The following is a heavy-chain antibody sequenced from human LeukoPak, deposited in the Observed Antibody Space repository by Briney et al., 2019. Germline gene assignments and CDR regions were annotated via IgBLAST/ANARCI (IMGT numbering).Heavy chain of an antibody. CDR2: IRNDGSQK. CDR1: GFTFSNYA. J-gene: IGHJ4*02. V-gene: IGHV3-30*02. D-gene: IGHD3-3*01. CDR3: ALGSVLRFLEWLPY. Sequence: GGPLRLSCAASGFTFSNYAMHWVRQAPGKGLEWVAFIRNDGSQKYYADSVKGRFTISRDNSKRTLYLQMNSLSTEDTAVYYCALGSVLRFLEWLPYWGQGTLVTVSS.